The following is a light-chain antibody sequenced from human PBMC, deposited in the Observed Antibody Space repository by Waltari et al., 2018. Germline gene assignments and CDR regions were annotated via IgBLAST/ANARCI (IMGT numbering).Light chain of an antibody. CDR2: GAS. Sequence: EIVMTQSPATLSVSRGGSATLSCRASLSIDDSLAWYQQKPGQPPRLLIHGASTRDTGIPVRFSGSGSGTAFTLTISSLEPEDSAVYYCQQRSSWPTFGGGTKVEIK. CDR1: LSIDDS. J-gene: IGKJ4*01. V-gene: IGKV3-11*01. CDR3: QQRSSWPT.